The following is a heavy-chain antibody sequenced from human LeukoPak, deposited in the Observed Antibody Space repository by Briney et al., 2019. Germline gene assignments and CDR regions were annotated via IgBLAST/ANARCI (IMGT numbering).Heavy chain of an antibody. CDR1: GFTFSSYA. V-gene: IGHV3-23*01. CDR3: ANALGRGNNWYYFDC. CDR2: LSVSGGSP. J-gene: IGHJ4*02. D-gene: IGHD1-1*01. Sequence: GESLRLSCAASGFTFSSYAMTWVRQAPGKGLEWVSSLSVSGGSPNYANTVQGRFTISSDNSKNTLYMQMNSLRAEDTAVYYCANALGRGNNWYYFDCWGQGTWSPSPQ.